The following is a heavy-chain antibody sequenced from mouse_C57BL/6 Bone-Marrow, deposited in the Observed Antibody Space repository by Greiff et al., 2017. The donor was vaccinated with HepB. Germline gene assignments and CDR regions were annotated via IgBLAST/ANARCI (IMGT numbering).Heavy chain of an antibody. CDR2: IWSGGST. V-gene: IGHV2-2*01. CDR3: AREGVTTGYWYFDV. J-gene: IGHJ1*03. CDR1: GFSLTSYG. Sequence: VHLVESGPGLVQPSQSLSITCTVSGFSLTSYGVHWVRQSPGKGLEWLGVIWSGGSTDYNAAFISRLSISKDNSKSQVFFKMNSLQADDTAIYYCAREGVTTGYWYFDVWGTGTTVTVSS. D-gene: IGHD2-5*01.